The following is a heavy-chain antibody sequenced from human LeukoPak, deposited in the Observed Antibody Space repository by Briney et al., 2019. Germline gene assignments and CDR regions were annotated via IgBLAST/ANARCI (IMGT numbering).Heavy chain of an antibody. Sequence: ASVKVSCEASGYTFTSYAMNWVRQAPGQGLEWMGWINTNTGNPTYAQGFTGRFVFSLDTSVSTAYLQISSLKAEDTAVYYCARMYSSSSRLIYYYYMDVWGKGTTVTVSS. J-gene: IGHJ6*03. CDR3: ARMYSSSSRLIYYYYMDV. CDR1: GYTFTSYA. D-gene: IGHD6-6*01. CDR2: INTNTGNP. V-gene: IGHV7-4-1*02.